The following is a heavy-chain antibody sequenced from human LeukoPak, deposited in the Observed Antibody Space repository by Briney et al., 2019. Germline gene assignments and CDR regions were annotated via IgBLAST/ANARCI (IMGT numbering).Heavy chain of an antibody. J-gene: IGHJ4*02. CDR2: INHSGST. V-gene: IGHV4-34*01. Sequence: SETLSLTCAVCGGCFSGYYWSWSRQPPGKGLEWIGEINHSGSTNYNPSLKSRVTISVDTSKNQFSLKLSSVTAADTAVYYCARIERRYCSGGSCKRGSFDYWGQGPLVTVSS. CDR3: ARIERRYCSGGSCKRGSFDY. D-gene: IGHD2-15*01. CDR1: GGCFSGYY.